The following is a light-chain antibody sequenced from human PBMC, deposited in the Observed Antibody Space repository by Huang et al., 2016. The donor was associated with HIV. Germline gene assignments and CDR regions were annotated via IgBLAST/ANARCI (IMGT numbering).Light chain of an antibody. Sequence: DIQMTRSPSSLSASLGDKVTITCQASLDINNYLNWYQQKPGKVPKLLISDASDLETGVPPRFSGSRSGTNFTLTVSSLQAEDIGTYYCQQYDTLPLTFGQGTNVEI. CDR1: LDINNY. V-gene: IGKV1-33*01. J-gene: IGKJ1*01. CDR3: QQYDTLPLT. CDR2: DAS.